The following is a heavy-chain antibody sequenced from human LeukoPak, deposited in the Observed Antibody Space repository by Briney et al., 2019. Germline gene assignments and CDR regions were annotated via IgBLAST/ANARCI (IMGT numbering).Heavy chain of an antibody. J-gene: IGHJ4*02. D-gene: IGHD3-22*01. V-gene: IGHV3-66*01. CDR1: GFTVSSNY. CDR3: ARYYYDSSGHIDY. Sequence: PGGSLRLSCAASGFTVSSNYMSWVRQAPGKGLEWVSVIYSGGSTYYADSVKGRFTISRDNSKNTLYLQMNSLRAEDTAVYYCARYYYDSSGHIDYWGQGTLVTVSS. CDR2: IYSGGST.